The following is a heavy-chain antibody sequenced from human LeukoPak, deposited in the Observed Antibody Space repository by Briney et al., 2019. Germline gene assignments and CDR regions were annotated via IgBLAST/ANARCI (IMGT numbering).Heavy chain of an antibody. CDR1: GFTVSSNY. V-gene: IGHV3-21*01. D-gene: IGHD1-1*01. Sequence: GGSLRLSCAASGFTVSSNYMSWVRQAPGKGLEWVSSISSSSSYIYYADSVKGRFTISRDNAKNSLYLQMNSLRAEDTAVYYCARDSANWNYFDYWGQGTLVTVSS. CDR3: ARDSANWNYFDY. J-gene: IGHJ4*02. CDR2: ISSSSSYI.